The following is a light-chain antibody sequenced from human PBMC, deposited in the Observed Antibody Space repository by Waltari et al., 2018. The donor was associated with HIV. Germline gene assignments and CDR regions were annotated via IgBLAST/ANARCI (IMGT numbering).Light chain of an antibody. CDR2: GNS. CDR1: GSNIGATYD. J-gene: IGLJ2*01. V-gene: IGLV1-40*01. Sequence: SVLTQPPSVSGAPGQRVTISCSESGSNIGATYDVHWYQHLPGTAPKLLSYGNSNRPSGVPDRFSGSKSGTSASLAITGLQPEDEGDYYCQSYDSRLSGSVFGGGTKLTVL. CDR3: QSYDSRLSGSV.